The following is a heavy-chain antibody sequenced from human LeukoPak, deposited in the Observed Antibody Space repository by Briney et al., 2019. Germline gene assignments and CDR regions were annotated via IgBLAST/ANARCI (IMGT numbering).Heavy chain of an antibody. D-gene: IGHD1-26*01. CDR3: AKPGGSYSDDAFDI. Sequence: GGSLRLSCAASGFTVSSNYMSWVRQAPGKGLEWVSVIYSGGSTYYADSVKGRFTISRDNSKNTLYLQMNSLRAEDTAVYYCAKPGGSYSDDAFDIWGQGTMVTVSS. J-gene: IGHJ3*02. V-gene: IGHV3-53*01. CDR1: GFTVSSNY. CDR2: IYSGGST.